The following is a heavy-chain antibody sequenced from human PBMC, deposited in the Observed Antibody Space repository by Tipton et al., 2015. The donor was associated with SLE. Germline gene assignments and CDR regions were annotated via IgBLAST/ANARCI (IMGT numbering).Heavy chain of an antibody. CDR2: INHSGST. J-gene: IGHJ3*02. V-gene: IGHV4-34*01. Sequence: TLSLTCAVSGGSFSGYYWSWIRQPPGKGLEWIGEINHSGSTNYNPSLKSRVTISVDKSKNQFSLKLSSVTAADTAVYYCARERYGAFDIWGQGTMVTVSS. D-gene: IGHD1-14*01. CDR1: GGSFSGYY. CDR3: ARERYGAFDI.